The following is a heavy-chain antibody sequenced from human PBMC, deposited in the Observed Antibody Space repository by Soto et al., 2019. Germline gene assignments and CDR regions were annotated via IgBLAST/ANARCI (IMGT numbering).Heavy chain of an antibody. Sequence: EVQLVESGGGLVKPGGSLRLSCAASGFTVSNVWMTWVRQTAGKGLEWVGHIKRKTDGGTTEYAAPVKGRFTISRDDSKNTLYLQMNSLKTEDTAVYYCATEVIYYESSGYWTVVGDTVDIWGQGTMVTFSS. J-gene: IGHJ3*02. D-gene: IGHD3-22*01. CDR3: ATEVIYYESSGYWTVVGDTVDI. V-gene: IGHV3-15*01. CDR1: GFTVSNVW. CDR2: IKRKTDGGTT.